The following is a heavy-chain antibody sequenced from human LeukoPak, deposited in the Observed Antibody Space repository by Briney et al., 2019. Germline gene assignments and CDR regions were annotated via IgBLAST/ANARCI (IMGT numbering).Heavy chain of an antibody. D-gene: IGHD5-18*01. CDR3: ARRTEDTAMVTDEPFDS. CDR1: GFTFSSYW. V-gene: IGHV3-74*01. Sequence: QPGGSLRLSCAASGFTFSSYWMHWVRQAPGKGLVWVSRINTDGSSTSYADSVKGRFTISRDNAKNTVYLQMNSLRAEDTAVYYCARRTEDTAMVTDEPFDSWGQGTLVTVSS. J-gene: IGHJ4*02. CDR2: INTDGSST.